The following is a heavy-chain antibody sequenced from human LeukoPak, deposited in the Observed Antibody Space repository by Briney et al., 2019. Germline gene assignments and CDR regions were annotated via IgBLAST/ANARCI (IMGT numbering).Heavy chain of an antibody. J-gene: IGHJ3*02. CDR2: IYYSGST. CDR3: ARVPIAVAGTFAFDI. V-gene: IGHV4-39*07. D-gene: IGHD6-19*01. Sequence: PSETLSLTCTVSGGSISSSSYYWGWIRQPLGKGLEWIGSIYYSGSTYYNPSLKSRVTISVDTSKNQFSLKLSSVTAADTAVYYCARVPIAVAGTFAFDIWGQGTMVTVSS. CDR1: GGSISSSSYY.